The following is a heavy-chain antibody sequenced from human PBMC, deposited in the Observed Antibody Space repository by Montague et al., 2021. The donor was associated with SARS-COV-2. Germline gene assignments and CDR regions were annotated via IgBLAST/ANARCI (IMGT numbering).Heavy chain of an antibody. V-gene: IGHV3-23*01. CDR1: GFTFSSYA. Sequence: SLRLSCAASGFTFSSYAMSWVRQAPGKGLEWVSAISGSGGSTYYADSVKGRFTISRDNPKNTLYLQMNSLRAEDTAVYYCARAAAGYYYYGMDVWGQGTTVTVS. CDR3: ARAAAGYYYYGMDV. J-gene: IGHJ6*02. CDR2: ISGSGGST. D-gene: IGHD6-13*01.